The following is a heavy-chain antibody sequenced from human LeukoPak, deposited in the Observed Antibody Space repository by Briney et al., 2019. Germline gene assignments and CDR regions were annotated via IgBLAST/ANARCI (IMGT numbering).Heavy chain of an antibody. J-gene: IGHJ4*02. CDR2: MNRDGSEK. CDR3: ARHIRGAAAVDY. D-gene: IGHD6-13*01. CDR1: GFTFAPYW. Sequence: GGSLRLSCAASGFTFAPYWMTWVRQAPGKGLEYVATMNRDGSEKYYVDSVKGRFTISRDNAKNSLYLQMNSLRAEDTAVYYCARHIRGAAAVDYWGQGTLVTVSS. V-gene: IGHV3-7*02.